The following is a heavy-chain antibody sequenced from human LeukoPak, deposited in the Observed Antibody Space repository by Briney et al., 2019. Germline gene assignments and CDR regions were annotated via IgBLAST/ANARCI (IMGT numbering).Heavy chain of an antibody. Sequence: GGSLRLSCAASGFTFTSHWMTWVRQAPGKGLEWVANIKQDGSEKYYVDSVKGRFTISRDNAKNSLYLQMNTLRAEDTAVYYCARGSPVDYWGQGTLVTVSS. J-gene: IGHJ4*02. CDR2: IKQDGSEK. V-gene: IGHV3-7*01. CDR1: GFTFTSHW. CDR3: ARGSPVDY.